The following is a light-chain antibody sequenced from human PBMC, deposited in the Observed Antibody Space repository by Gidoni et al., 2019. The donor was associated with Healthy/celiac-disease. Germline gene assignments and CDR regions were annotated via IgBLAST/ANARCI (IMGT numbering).Light chain of an antibody. CDR3: QAWDSSTVV. Sequence: SYELTQPPSVSVSPGQTASIPSPGAKLGDKYACWYQQKPGHSPVLVIYQDSNRPSGIPERFSGSNSGNTATLTIAGTQAMDEADYYCQAWDSSTVVFGGGTKLTVL. CDR2: QDS. V-gene: IGLV3-1*01. J-gene: IGLJ2*01. CDR1: KLGDKY.